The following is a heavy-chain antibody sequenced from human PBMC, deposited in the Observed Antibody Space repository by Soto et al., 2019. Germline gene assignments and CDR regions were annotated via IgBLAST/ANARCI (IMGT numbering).Heavy chain of an antibody. V-gene: IGHV3-23*01. CDR2: ISGSGGST. Sequence: ESGGGLVQPGGSLRLSCAASGFTFSSYAMSWVRQAPGKGLEWVSAISGSGGSTYYADSVKGRFTISRDNSKNTLYLQMNSLRAEDTAVYYCAKTDIVVVVAATGRRGFDYWGQGTLVTVSS. D-gene: IGHD2-15*01. J-gene: IGHJ4*02. CDR3: AKTDIVVVVAATGRRGFDY. CDR1: GFTFSSYA.